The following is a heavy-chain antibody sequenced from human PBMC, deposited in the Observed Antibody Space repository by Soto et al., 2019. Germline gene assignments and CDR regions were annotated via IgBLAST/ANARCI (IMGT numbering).Heavy chain of an antibody. D-gene: IGHD2-15*01. CDR1: GDSVSSNSAA. CDR2: TYYRSKWYN. J-gene: IGHJ6*02. CDR3: ARGFSSGSSSFCLYGMDV. Sequence: SQTLSLTCAISGDSVSSNSAAWNWIRQSPSRGLEWLGRTYYRSKWYNDYAVSVKSRITINPDTSKNQFSLQLNSVTPEDTAVYYCARGFSSGSSSFCLYGMDVWGQGTTVTVSS. V-gene: IGHV6-1*01.